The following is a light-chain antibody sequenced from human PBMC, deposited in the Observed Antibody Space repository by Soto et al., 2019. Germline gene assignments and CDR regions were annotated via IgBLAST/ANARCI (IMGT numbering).Light chain of an antibody. J-gene: IGLJ3*02. V-gene: IGLV2-14*01. CDR2: DVG. CDR3: SSYTSSSTWV. Sequence: QSALTQPASVSGSPGQSITISCTGTSSDVGGYNYVAWYQQHPGKAPKLMIYDVGNRPSGVSNRFSGSKSGNTASPSISGLQAEDEADYYCSSYTSSSTWVFGGGTKLTVL. CDR1: SSDVGGYNY.